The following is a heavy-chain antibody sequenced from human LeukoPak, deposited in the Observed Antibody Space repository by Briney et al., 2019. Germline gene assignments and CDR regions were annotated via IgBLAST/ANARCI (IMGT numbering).Heavy chain of an antibody. CDR2: INHSGST. Sequence: PSETLSLTCAVYGGSFSGYSWTWIRQPPGKGLEWIGQINHSGSTYYSPSLKSRVTISVDTSKNQISLRLRSLTATDTAVYYCARTRPRGTSSPMIYYYGVDVWGQGTTVTVSS. D-gene: IGHD2-2*01. J-gene: IGHJ6*02. CDR3: ARTRPRGTSSPMIYYYGVDV. V-gene: IGHV4-34*01. CDR1: GGSFSGYS.